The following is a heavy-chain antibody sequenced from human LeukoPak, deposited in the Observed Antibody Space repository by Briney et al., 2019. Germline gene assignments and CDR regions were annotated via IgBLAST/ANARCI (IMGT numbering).Heavy chain of an antibody. CDR2: ISSSSSTI. CDR1: GFTFSNYA. V-gene: IGHV3-48*04. CDR3: ARDQGIYSSSPLGY. Sequence: GGSLRLSCAASGFTFSNYAMNWVRQAPGVGLEWVSYISSSSSTIYYADSVKGRFTISRDNAKNSLYLQMNSLRAEDTAVYYCARDQGIYSSSPLGYWGQGTLVTVSS. D-gene: IGHD6-13*01. J-gene: IGHJ4*02.